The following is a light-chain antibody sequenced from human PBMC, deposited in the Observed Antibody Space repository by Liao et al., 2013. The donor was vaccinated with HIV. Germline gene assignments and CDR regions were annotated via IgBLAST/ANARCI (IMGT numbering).Light chain of an antibody. CDR3: QSADSSGTCPV. Sequence: SYELTQPPSVSVSPGQTASITCSGDKLGDKYACWYQQKPGQSPVLLIYQDSNRPSGIPERFSGSNSGNTATLTISGVQAEDEADYYCQSADSSGTCPVFGGGTKLTVL. CDR2: QDS. V-gene: IGLV3-1*01. CDR1: KLGDKY. J-gene: IGLJ3*02.